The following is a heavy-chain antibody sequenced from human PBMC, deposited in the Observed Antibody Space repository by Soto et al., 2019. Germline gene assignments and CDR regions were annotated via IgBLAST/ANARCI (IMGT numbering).Heavy chain of an antibody. Sequence: GGSLRLSCAAAGFTFSNYAMNWVRQAPGKGLEWVSSISSSSRYIYYADSVKGRFTISRDNAKNSLYLQMNSLRAEDTAVYYCARSPPRVFKEYCSSTSCANWFDPWGQGTLVTVSS. CDR2: ISSSSRYI. V-gene: IGHV3-21*01. J-gene: IGHJ5*02. D-gene: IGHD2-2*01. CDR1: GFTFSNYA. CDR3: ARSPPRVFKEYCSSTSCANWFDP.